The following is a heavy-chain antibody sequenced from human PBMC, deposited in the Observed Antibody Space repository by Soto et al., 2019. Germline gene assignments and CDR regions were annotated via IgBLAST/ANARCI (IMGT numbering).Heavy chain of an antibody. CDR1: GFTFSSYA. D-gene: IGHD6-19*01. V-gene: IGHV3-30*18. CDR2: ISYDGRNK. J-gene: IGHJ6*02. CDR3: VKDGSSGWPYYYGMDV. Sequence: QVQLVESGGGGVQPGRSLRLSCAASGFTFSSYAMHWVRQAPGKGLEWVAVISYDGRNKYYADSVKGRFTISRDNSKNTLYLQMSSLRDEDTAVYYCVKDGSSGWPYYYGMDVWGQGTTVTVSS.